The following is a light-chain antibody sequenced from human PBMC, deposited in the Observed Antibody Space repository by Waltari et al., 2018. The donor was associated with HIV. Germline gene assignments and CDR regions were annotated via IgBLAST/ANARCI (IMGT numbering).Light chain of an antibody. CDR3: SSFAGSNTVV. V-gene: IGLV2-8*01. Sequence: QSALTQPPSASGSLGQSVPIPCRGTSYDIGRYHYLFWYQQYPAKAPKLLIYEVNKRPSGVPDRFAGSKSLNTASLTFSGLQAEDEAHDFCSSFAGSNTVVFGGGTKLTVL. CDR1: SYDIGRYHY. CDR2: EVN. J-gene: IGLJ2*01.